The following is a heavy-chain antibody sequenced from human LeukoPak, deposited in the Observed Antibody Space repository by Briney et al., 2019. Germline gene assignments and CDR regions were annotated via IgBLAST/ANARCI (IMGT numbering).Heavy chain of an antibody. Sequence: SETLSLTCTVSGGSISSGGYYWSWIRQPPGKGLEWIGYIYHSGSTYYNPSLKGRVTISVVRSKNQFSLKLSSVTAADTAVYYCARVGDYALKNWGQGTLVTVSS. CDR2: IYHSGST. D-gene: IGHD3-16*01. CDR1: GGSISSGGYY. J-gene: IGHJ4*02. V-gene: IGHV4-30-2*01. CDR3: ARVGDYALKN.